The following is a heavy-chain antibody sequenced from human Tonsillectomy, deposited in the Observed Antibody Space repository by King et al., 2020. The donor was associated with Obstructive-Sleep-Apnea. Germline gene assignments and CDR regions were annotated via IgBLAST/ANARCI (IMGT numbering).Heavy chain of an antibody. V-gene: IGHV3-48*04. CDR2: ITSSSITI. CDR1: GFTFSSYS. J-gene: IGHJ5*02. D-gene: IGHD3-22*01. Sequence: VQLVESGGGLVQPGGSLRLSCAASGFTFSSYSMNWVRQAPGKGLEWVSSITSSSITIYYSESVKGRFTISSDNAKNSLYLQMNSLRVEDTAVYYCARDSSGYSPWGQGTLVTVSS. CDR3: ARDSSGYSP.